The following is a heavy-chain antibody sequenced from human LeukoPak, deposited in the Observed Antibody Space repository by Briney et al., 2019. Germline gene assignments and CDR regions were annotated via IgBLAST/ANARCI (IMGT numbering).Heavy chain of an antibody. CDR2: IYHSGST. CDR3: ARGPPDIVVVPAAINWFDP. D-gene: IGHD2-2*01. CDR1: GYSISSGYY. V-gene: IGHV4-38-2*02. J-gene: IGHJ5*02. Sequence: SETLSLTCTVSGYSISSGYYWGWIRQPPGKGLEWIGSIYHSGSTYYNPSLKSRVTISVDTSKNQFSLKRSSVTAADTAVYYCARGPPDIVVVPAAINWFDPWGQGTLVTVSS.